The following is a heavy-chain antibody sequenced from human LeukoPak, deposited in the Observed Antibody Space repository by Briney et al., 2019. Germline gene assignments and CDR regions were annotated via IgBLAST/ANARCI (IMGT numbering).Heavy chain of an antibody. J-gene: IGHJ4*02. D-gene: IGHD3-22*01. CDR1: GFTFNNFA. V-gene: IGHV3-23*01. CDR2: ISGSGGST. CDR3: AKDGGVDYDSSGYYYGFDY. Sequence: GGSLRLSCAVSGFTFNNFAMSWVRQAPGKGLEWVSAISGSGGSTYYADSVKGRFTISRDNSKNTLYLQMNSLRAEDTAVYYCAKDGGVDYDSSGYYYGFDYWGQGTLVTVSS.